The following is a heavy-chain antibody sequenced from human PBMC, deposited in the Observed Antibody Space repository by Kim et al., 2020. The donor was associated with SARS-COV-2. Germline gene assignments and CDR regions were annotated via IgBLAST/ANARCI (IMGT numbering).Heavy chain of an antibody. D-gene: IGHD6-19*01. CDR3: AKDMEWGGDTAMDLAVAGIPPWFDP. J-gene: IGHJ5*02. CDR2: ISYDGSNK. CDR1: GFTFSSYG. Sequence: GGSLRLSCAASGFTFSSYGMHWVRQAPGKGLEWVAVISYDGSNKYYADSVKGRFTISRDNSKNTLYLQMNSLRAEDTAVYYCAKDMEWGGDTAMDLAVAGIPPWFDPWGQGTLVTVSS. V-gene: IGHV3-30*18.